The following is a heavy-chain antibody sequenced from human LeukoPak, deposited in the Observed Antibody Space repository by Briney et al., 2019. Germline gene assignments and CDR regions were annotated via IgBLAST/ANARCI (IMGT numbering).Heavy chain of an antibody. D-gene: IGHD3-22*01. CDR1: GFTFSSYS. CDR2: ISSSSSTI. CDR3: AKDSYDTSI. J-gene: IGHJ4*02. Sequence: PGRSLRLSRAASGFTFSSYSMNWVRQAPGKGLEWVSYISSSSSTIYYADSVQGRFTISRDDAKNSLYLHMNSLRADDTAVYYCAKDSYDTSIWGQGTLVTVSS. V-gene: IGHV3-48*04.